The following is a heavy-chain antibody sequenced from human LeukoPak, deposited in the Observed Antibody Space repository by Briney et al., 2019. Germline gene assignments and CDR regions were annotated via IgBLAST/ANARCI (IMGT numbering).Heavy chain of an antibody. V-gene: IGHV3-9*01. Sequence: AGGSLRLSCAASGFTFDDYAMHWVRHAPGKGLEWVSGISWNSGSIGYADSVKGRFTISRDNAKNSLYLQMNSLRAEDTALYYCAKDLTDILTGFDYWGQGTLVTVSS. CDR2: ISWNSGSI. CDR1: GFTFDDYA. CDR3: AKDLTDILTGFDY. J-gene: IGHJ4*02. D-gene: IGHD3-9*01.